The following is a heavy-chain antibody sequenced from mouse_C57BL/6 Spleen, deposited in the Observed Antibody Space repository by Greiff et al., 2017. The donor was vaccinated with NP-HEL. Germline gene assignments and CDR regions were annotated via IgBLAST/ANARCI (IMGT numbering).Heavy chain of an antibody. Sequence: EVQLQQSGPELVKPGASVKIPCKASGYTFTDYNMDWVKQSHGKSLEWIGDINPNNGGTINNQKFKGKATLTVDKSSSTAYMELRSLTSEETAVYYCAGYYGSSYYFDYWGQGTTLTVSS. J-gene: IGHJ2*01. V-gene: IGHV1-18*01. CDR2: INPNNGGT. D-gene: IGHD1-1*01. CDR3: AGYYGSSYYFDY. CDR1: GYTFTDYN.